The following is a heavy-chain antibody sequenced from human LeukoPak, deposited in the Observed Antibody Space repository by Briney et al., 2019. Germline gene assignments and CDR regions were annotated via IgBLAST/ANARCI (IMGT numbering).Heavy chain of an antibody. V-gene: IGHV4-31*03. CDR3: ARASRELWSIDY. J-gene: IGHJ4*02. CDR2: IYYSGST. CDR1: GGSISSGGYY. D-gene: IGHD5-18*01. Sequence: PSETLSLTCTVSGGSISSGGYYWSWIRQHPGKGLEWIGYIYYSGSTYYNPSLKSRVTISVDTSKNQFSLKLSSVTAADTAVYYCARASRELWSIDYWGQGTLVTVSS.